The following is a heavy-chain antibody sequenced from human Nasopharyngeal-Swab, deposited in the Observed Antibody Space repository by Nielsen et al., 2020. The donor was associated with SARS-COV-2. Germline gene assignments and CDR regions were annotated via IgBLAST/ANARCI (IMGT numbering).Heavy chain of an antibody. V-gene: IGHV4-34*01. D-gene: IGHD2-2*01. CDR2: INHRGTT. CDR3: ARHVGYCSTTSCSLPDS. CDR1: GGSFTDYY. J-gene: IGHJ4*02. Sequence: SGTLSLTCAVYGGSFTDYYWTWIRQPPGKGLEWIGEINHRGTTNYNPSLKSRVTISADTSKNQFSLNLSSVTAADTAVYYCARHVGYCSTTSCSLPDSWGQGTLVTVSS.